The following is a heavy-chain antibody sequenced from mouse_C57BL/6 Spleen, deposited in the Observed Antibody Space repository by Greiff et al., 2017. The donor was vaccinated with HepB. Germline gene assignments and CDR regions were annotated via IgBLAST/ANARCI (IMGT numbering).Heavy chain of an antibody. V-gene: IGHV2-6-1*01. D-gene: IGHD2-12*01. Sequence: VMLVESGPGLVAPSQSLSITCTVSGFSFTSYGVHWVRQPPGKGLEWLVVIWSDGSTTYNSALKSRLSISKDNSKSQVFLKMNSLQTDDTAMYYCARHDTKDYYAMDYWGQGTSVTVSS. CDR1: GFSFTSYG. CDR3: ARHDTKDYYAMDY. CDR2: IWSDGST. J-gene: IGHJ4*01.